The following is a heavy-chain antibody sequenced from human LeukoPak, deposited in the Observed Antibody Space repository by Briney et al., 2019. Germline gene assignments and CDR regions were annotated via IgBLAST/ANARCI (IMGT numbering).Heavy chain of an antibody. CDR2: MNPNSGNT. Sequence: ASVKVSCKASGYTFTSYDINWVRQAPGQGLEWMGWMNPNSGNTGYAQKFQGRVTMTRNTSISTAYMELSSLRSEDTAVYYCARGYYGSGSYYARYFDLWGRGTLVTVSS. V-gene: IGHV1-8*01. CDR3: ARGYYGSGSYYARYFDL. CDR1: GYTFTSYD. J-gene: IGHJ2*01. D-gene: IGHD3-10*01.